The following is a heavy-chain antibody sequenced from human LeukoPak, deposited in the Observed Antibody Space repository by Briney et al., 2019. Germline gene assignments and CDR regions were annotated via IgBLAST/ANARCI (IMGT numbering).Heavy chain of an antibody. CDR3: AKDRQRLGQFDD. CDR1: GFTFSSYG. CDR2: ISYDGSNK. V-gene: IGHV3-30*18. J-gene: IGHJ4*02. Sequence: GGSLRLSCAASGFTFSSYGMHWVRQAPGKGLEWVAVISYDGSNKYYADSVKGRFTISRDNSKNTLYLQMNSLRAEDTAVYYCAKDRQRLGQFDDWGQGTLVTVSS. D-gene: IGHD6-25*01.